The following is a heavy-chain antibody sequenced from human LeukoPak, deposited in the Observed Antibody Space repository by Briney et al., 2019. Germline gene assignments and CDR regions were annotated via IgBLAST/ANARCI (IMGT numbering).Heavy chain of an antibody. V-gene: IGHV3-30*18. D-gene: IGHD3-10*01. Sequence: GGSLRLSCAGSGFTFNTYGMHWVRQAPGKGPEWVAVISYDGSNKYYADSVKGRFTISRDNSKNTLYLQMNSLRAEDTAVYYCAKDLGTMVRGVFDYWGQGTLVTVSS. CDR2: ISYDGSNK. CDR3: AKDLGTMVRGVFDY. CDR1: GFTFNTYG. J-gene: IGHJ4*02.